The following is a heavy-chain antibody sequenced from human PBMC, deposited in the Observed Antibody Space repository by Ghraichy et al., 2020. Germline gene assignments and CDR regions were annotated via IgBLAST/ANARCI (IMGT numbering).Heavy chain of an antibody. J-gene: IGHJ3*02. CDR3: ATPNGSGSYYRVSDAFDI. CDR1: GFTFSSYA. D-gene: IGHD3-10*01. V-gene: IGHV3-23*01. CDR2: ISGSGGST. Sequence: GGSLRLSCAASGFTFSSYAMSWVRQAPGKGLEWVSAISGSGGSTYYADSVKGRFTISRDNSKNTLYLQMNSLRAEDTAVYYCATPNGSGSYYRVSDAFDIWGQGTMVTVSS.